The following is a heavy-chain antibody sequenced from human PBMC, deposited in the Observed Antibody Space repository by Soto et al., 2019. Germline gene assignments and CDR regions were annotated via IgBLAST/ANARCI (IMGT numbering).Heavy chain of an antibody. CDR1: GYNFNRYG. V-gene: IGHV1-18*01. Sequence: ASVKVSCKASGYNFNRYGISWVRQAPGQGLEWMGWISTYNSKTNYAQKLEDRVTMTTDTFTSTAYMELRSLTSDDTAVYYCANGYSYGYSNWFDPWGQGTLVTVSS. CDR3: ANGYSYGYSNWFDP. J-gene: IGHJ5*02. D-gene: IGHD5-18*01. CDR2: ISTYNSKT.